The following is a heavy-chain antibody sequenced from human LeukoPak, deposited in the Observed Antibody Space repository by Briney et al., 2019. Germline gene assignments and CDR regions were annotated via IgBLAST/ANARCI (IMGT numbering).Heavy chain of an antibody. Sequence: GGSLRLSCAASGFTVSSNYMNWVRQAPGKGLEWVSAISGSGGSTYYADSVKGRFTISRDNSKNTLYLQMNSLRAEDTAVYYCAIRIAVAGVDYWGQGTLVTVSS. CDR2: ISGSGGST. J-gene: IGHJ4*02. D-gene: IGHD6-19*01. CDR3: AIRIAVAGVDY. V-gene: IGHV3-23*01. CDR1: GFTVSSNY.